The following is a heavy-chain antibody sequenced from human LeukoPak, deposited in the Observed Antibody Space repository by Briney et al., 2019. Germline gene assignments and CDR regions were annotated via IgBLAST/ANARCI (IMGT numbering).Heavy chain of an antibody. J-gene: IGHJ4*02. D-gene: IGHD2-21*02. CDR1: GYTFTNYD. Sequence: GASVKVSGKASGYTFTNYDINWVRQATGQGLEWMGWMNPNSGNTGYAQKFQGRVTMTRNTSISTAYMELSSLRSEDAAVYYCARGGVVTASYYFGYWGQGTLVTVSS. CDR2: MNPNSGNT. V-gene: IGHV1-8*01. CDR3: ARGGVVTASYYFGY.